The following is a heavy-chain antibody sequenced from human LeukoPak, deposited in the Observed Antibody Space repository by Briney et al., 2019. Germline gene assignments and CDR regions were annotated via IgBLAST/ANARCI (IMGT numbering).Heavy chain of an antibody. V-gene: IGHV4-38-2*02. Sequence: SETLSLTCTVSGYSISSGYYWGWIRQPPGKGLEWIGSIYHSGSTHYNPSLKSRVTISVDTSKNQFSLKLSSVTAADTAVYYCGGGHCSGGSCYSTRDYWGQGTLVTVSS. CDR1: GYSISSGYY. D-gene: IGHD2-15*01. CDR2: IYHSGST. J-gene: IGHJ4*02. CDR3: GGGHCSGGSCYSTRDY.